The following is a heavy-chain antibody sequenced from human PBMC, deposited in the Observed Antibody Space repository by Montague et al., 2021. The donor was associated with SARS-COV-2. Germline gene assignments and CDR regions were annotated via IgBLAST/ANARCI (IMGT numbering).Heavy chain of an antibody. CDR1: GYSISSGYY. Sequence: SETLSLTCTVSGYSISSGYYWGWIRQPPGKGLEWIGSIYHSGSTYYNPSLKSRVTISVDTSKSQFSLKLSSVTAVDTAVYYCARSQDCSTTSCHFDYWGQGTLVTVSS. D-gene: IGHD2-2*01. CDR2: IYHSGST. J-gene: IGHJ4*02. V-gene: IGHV4-38-2*02. CDR3: ARSQDCSTTSCHFDY.